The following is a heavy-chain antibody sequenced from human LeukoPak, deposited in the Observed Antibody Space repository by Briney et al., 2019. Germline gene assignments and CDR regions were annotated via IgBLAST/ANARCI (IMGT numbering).Heavy chain of an antibody. CDR1: GFTFISYA. J-gene: IGHJ4*02. CDR3: ATIFTVTTFDY. Sequence: HPGGSLRLSCAASGFTFISYAMSWVRQAPGKGLEWVSAISGSGGSTYYADSVKGRFTISIDNSKNTLYLQMNSLRAEDTAVYYCATIFTVTTFDYWGQGTLVTVSS. CDR2: ISGSGGST. D-gene: IGHD4-17*01. V-gene: IGHV3-23*01.